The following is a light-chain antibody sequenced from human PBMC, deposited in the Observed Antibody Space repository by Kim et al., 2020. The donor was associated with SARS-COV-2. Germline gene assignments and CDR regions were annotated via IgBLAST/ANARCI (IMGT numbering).Light chain of an antibody. CDR3: SAWDSGLSAVV. V-gene: IGLV10-54*01. Sequence: HTPPPPCPGSSNCVRNQGAAWLQQHQGHPPKPLSYRNNNRPSGISERLSASRSGNTASLTITRLQPEDEADYYCSAWDSGLSAVVFGGGTQLTVL. CDR1: SNCVRNQG. J-gene: IGLJ2*01. CDR2: RNN.